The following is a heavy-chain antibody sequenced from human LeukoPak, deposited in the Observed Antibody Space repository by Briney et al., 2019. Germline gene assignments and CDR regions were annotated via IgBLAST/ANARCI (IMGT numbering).Heavy chain of an antibody. Sequence: PGGSLRLSCAAAGFTFSSYWMHWVRQAPGKGLVWVSRINTDGSSRIYADSVKGRFTISRDNAKNTLCLQMNSLRAEDTAVYACARGNEWAFDYWAQGTLVTVSS. CDR1: GFTFSSYW. J-gene: IGHJ4*02. V-gene: IGHV3-74*01. D-gene: IGHD1-26*01. CDR3: ARGNEWAFDY. CDR2: INTDGSSR.